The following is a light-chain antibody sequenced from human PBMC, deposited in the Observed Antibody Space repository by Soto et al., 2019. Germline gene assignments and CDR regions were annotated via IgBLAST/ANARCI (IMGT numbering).Light chain of an antibody. CDR1: SSDVGSYNL. CDR3: CSYAGSSTFKV. J-gene: IGLJ2*01. CDR2: EGS. V-gene: IGLV2-23*03. Sequence: QSALTQPASVSGSPGQSITISCTGTSSDVGSYNLVSWYQQHPGKAPKLMIYEGSKRPSGVSNRFSGSKSGNTASLTISGLQAEDEADYYCCSYAGSSTFKVFGGGTKVTVL.